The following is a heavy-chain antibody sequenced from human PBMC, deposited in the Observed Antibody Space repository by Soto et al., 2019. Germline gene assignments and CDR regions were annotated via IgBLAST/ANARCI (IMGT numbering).Heavy chain of an antibody. V-gene: IGHV3-74*01. Sequence: GGSLRLSCAASGFTFSSYWMHWVRQAPGKGLVWVSRINSDGSSTSYADSVKGRFTISRDNAKNTLYLQMNSLRAEDTAVYYCARVMDRHAGDYAFDIWGQGTMVTVS. J-gene: IGHJ3*02. CDR1: GFTFSSYW. CDR3: ARVMDRHAGDYAFDI. D-gene: IGHD2-21*01. CDR2: INSDGSST.